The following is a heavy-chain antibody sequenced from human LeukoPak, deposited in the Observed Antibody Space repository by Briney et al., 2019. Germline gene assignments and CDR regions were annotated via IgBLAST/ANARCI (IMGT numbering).Heavy chain of an antibody. D-gene: IGHD2-21*02. CDR1: GGTFISYA. Sequence: ASVKVSCKASGGTFISYAISWVRQAPGQGLEWMGGIIPIFGTANYAQKFQGRVTITADESTSTAYMELSSLRSEDTAVYYCASWPFGGDEWFDPWGQGTLVTVSS. V-gene: IGHV1-69*13. J-gene: IGHJ5*02. CDR2: IIPIFGTA. CDR3: ASWPFGGDEWFDP.